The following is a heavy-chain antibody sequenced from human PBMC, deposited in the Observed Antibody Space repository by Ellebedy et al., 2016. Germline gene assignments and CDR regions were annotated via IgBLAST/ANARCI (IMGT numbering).Heavy chain of an antibody. D-gene: IGHD3-16*01. V-gene: IGHV1-3*04. CDR2: INTNNGNT. CDR3: ARDPGGSGFDY. Sequence: ASVKVSCKASGYTFTSDAMHWVRQAPGQRLEWMAWINTNNGNTECSQKFQGRVTITRDTSASTAYMELSSLGSEDTAVYYCARDPGGSGFDYWGQGTLVTVSS. J-gene: IGHJ4*02. CDR1: GYTFTSDA.